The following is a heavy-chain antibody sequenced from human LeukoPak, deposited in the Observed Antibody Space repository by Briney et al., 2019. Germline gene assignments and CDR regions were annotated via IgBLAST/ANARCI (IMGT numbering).Heavy chain of an antibody. CDR1: GYTFTSYY. D-gene: IGHD6-6*01. V-gene: IGHV1-46*01. CDR2: INPSGGST. CDR3: ARDRIAAAADSLYYFDY. Sequence: ASVKVSCKASGYTFTSYYMHWVRQAPGQGLEWMGIINPSGGSTSYAQKFQGRVTITADESTSTAYMELSSLRSEDTAVYYCARDRIAAAADSLYYFDYWGQGTLVTVSS. J-gene: IGHJ4*02.